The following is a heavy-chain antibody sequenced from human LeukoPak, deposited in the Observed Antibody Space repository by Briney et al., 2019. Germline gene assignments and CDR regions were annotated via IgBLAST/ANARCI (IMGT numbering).Heavy chain of an antibody. J-gene: IGHJ6*02. V-gene: IGHV4-59*01. D-gene: IGHD6-19*01. CDR2: IYYSGST. CDR3: ARERGHLDYSSGWSPGGLNYYGMDV. CDR1: GGSISGYY. Sequence: SETLSFTCTVSGGSISGYYWSWLRQSPGKGLEWIGYIYYSGSTRYNPSLESRVTISVDTSKNQFSLNLSSVTAADTALYYCARERGHLDYSSGWSPGGLNYYGMDVWGQGTTVTVSS.